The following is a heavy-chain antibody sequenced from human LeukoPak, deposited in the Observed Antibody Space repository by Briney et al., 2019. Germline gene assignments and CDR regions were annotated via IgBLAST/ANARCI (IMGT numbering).Heavy chain of an antibody. Sequence: SETLSLTCTVSGGSISSGSYYWHWIRQPAGKGLEWIGRVYPTGITDYNPSLMSRVTISIDSSKNQFSLKLSSVTAADTAVYYCARTYGDYSRRWFDPWGQGTLVTVSS. J-gene: IGHJ5*02. D-gene: IGHD4-17*01. CDR1: GGSISSGSYY. CDR3: ARTYGDYSRRWFDP. V-gene: IGHV4-61*02. CDR2: VYPTGIT.